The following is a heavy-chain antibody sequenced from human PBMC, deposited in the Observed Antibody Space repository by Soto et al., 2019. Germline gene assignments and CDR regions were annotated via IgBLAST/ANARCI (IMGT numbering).Heavy chain of an antibody. J-gene: IGHJ4*02. CDR1: GFTFSSYE. CDR2: ISSICSTI. Sequence: GGSLRLSCAASGFTFSSYEMNWVRQALGKGLEWVSYISSICSTIYYADSVKGRFTISRDNAKNSLYLQMNSLRAEDTAVYYCARVNGYSSGWYGGFDYWGQGTLVTVPS. D-gene: IGHD6-19*01. CDR3: ARVNGYSSGWYGGFDY. V-gene: IGHV3-48*03.